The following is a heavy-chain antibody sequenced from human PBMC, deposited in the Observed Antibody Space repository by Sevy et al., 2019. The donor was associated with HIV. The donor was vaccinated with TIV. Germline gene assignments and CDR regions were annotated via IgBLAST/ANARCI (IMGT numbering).Heavy chain of an antibody. J-gene: IGHJ4*02. D-gene: IGHD2-21*01. Sequence: GGSLRLSCTASGFTFSSFGIHWVRQAPGKGLEWVALMWYDGNIKYDADSVKGRFTISRDSSKNTLYLQMNNLRAEDTAVYYCARGPSLIVAGAAGYLDYWGQGTLVTVSS. CDR3: ARGPSLIVAGAAGYLDY. V-gene: IGHV3-33*01. CDR2: MWYDGNIK. CDR1: GFTFSSFG.